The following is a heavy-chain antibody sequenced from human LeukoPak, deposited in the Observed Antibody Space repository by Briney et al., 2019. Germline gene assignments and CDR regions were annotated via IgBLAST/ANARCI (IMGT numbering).Heavy chain of an antibody. V-gene: IGHV1-2*02. Sequence: ASVKVSCKASGYTVTGYYMHWVRHAPGQGLEWMGWINPNSGGTNYAQKFQGRVTMTRDTSISTAYMELSGLRSDDTAVYYCERDDFWSGYYTGVSHRNWFDPWGQGTLVTVSS. CDR3: ERDDFWSGYYTGVSHRNWFDP. J-gene: IGHJ5*02. D-gene: IGHD3-3*01. CDR1: GYTVTGYY. CDR2: INPNSGGT.